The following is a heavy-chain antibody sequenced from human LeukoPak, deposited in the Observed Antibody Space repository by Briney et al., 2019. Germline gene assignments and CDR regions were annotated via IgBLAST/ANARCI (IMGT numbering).Heavy chain of an antibody. D-gene: IGHD5-12*01. CDR1: GFTFSSYG. Sequence: GRSLRLSCAASGFTFSSYGMHWVRQAPGKGLEWVAVISYDGSNKYYADSVKGRFTISRGNSKNTLYLQMNSLRAEDTAVYYCAKAGYSGHHFDYWGQGTLVTVSS. V-gene: IGHV3-30*18. CDR2: ISYDGSNK. J-gene: IGHJ4*02. CDR3: AKAGYSGHHFDY.